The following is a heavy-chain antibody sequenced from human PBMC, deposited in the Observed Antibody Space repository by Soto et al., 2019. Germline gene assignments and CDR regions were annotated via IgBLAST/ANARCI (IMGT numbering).Heavy chain of an antibody. J-gene: IGHJ4*02. CDR2: INVGSGNT. Sequence: VSVKVCCKASGYTFINYAIHWVRQAPGQRLEWMGWINVGSGNTKYSQRFQGRVTITRDTSASTAYMELGSLTSEDTAVYYCARDQEVLPYFDWVSHFDYWGQGTLVTVSS. CDR3: ARDQEVLPYFDWVSHFDY. V-gene: IGHV1-3*01. D-gene: IGHD3-9*01. CDR1: GYTFINYA.